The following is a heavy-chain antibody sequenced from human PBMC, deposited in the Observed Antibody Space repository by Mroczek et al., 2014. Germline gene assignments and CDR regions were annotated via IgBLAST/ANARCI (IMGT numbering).Heavy chain of an antibody. D-gene: IGHD2-15*01. V-gene: IGHV4-34*01. CDR3: ARGPDCSGVAATLTY. Sequence: QVQLQQWGAGLLKPSETLSLTCAVYGGSFSGYYWSWIRQPPGKGLEWIGEINHSGSTNYNPSLKSRVTISVDTSKNQFSLKLSSVTAADTAVYYCARGPDCSGVAATLTYWGQGTPGPPSPQ. CDR2: INHSGST. CDR1: GGSFSGYY. J-gene: IGHJ4*02.